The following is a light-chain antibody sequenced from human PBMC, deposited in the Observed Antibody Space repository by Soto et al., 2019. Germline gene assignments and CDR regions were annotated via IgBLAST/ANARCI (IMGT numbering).Light chain of an antibody. Sequence: EIVLTQSPGTLSLSPGERATLSCRASQSVSTSYLAWYQQKPGQAPRLLIYGASSSATGIPDRFSGSGSGTDFTLTISGLEPEAFAVYYCQEYGSSPPWTCGQGTKVEIK. J-gene: IGKJ1*01. CDR3: QEYGSSPPWT. CDR2: GAS. CDR1: QSVSTSY. V-gene: IGKV3-20*01.